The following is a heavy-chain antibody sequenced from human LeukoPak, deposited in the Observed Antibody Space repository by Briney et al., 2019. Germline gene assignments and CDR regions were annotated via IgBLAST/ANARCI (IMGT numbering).Heavy chain of an antibody. CDR2: ISSTSSYI. Sequence: PGGSLRLSCAASGFTFSSYSMNWVRQAPGKGLEWVSSISSTSSYIFYADSVKGRFTISRDNAKNSLYLQMNSLRAEDTTVYYCARVLHFDWLSYHWGQGTLVIVSS. V-gene: IGHV3-21*01. CDR1: GFTFSSYS. J-gene: IGHJ5*02. CDR3: ARVLHFDWLSYH. D-gene: IGHD3-9*01.